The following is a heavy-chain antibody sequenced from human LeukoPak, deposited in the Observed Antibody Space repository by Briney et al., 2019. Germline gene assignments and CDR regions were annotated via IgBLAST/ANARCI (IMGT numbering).Heavy chain of an antibody. CDR1: GGSISSYY. CDR3: AREVARLGGFDY. V-gene: IGHV4-59*01. Sequence: SETLSLTCTVSGGSISSYYWSWIRQPPGKGLEWIGYIYYSGSTNYNPSLKSRVTISVDTSKNQFSLKLSSVTAADTAVYYCAREVARLGGFDYWGQGTLVTVSS. J-gene: IGHJ4*02. CDR2: IYYSGST. D-gene: IGHD3-16*01.